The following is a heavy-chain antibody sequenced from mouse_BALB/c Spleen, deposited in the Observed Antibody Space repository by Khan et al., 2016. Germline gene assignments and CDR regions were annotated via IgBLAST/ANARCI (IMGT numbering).Heavy chain of an antibody. J-gene: IGHJ2*01. CDR3: ARLEDI. D-gene: IGHD1-3*01. Sequence: QVQLKQSGPGLVAPSQSLSITCTVSGFSLTSYGVHWVRQPPGKGLEWLGVIRAGGSPNYNSALMSNLSISKYNSKSQVFLKMNSLQNDDTAMYYCARLEDIWGQGTTLTVSS. V-gene: IGHV2-9*02. CDR2: IRAGGSP. CDR1: GFSLTSYG.